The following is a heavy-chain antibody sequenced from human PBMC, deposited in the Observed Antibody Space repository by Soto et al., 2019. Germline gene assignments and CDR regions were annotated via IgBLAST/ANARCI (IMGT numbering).Heavy chain of an antibody. CDR2: ISAYNGNT. Sequence: ASVKVSCKASGYTFTSYGISWVRQAPGQGLEWMGWISAYNGNTNYAQKLQGRVTMTTDTSTSTAYMELRSLRSDDTAVYYCARVTRRTQTYGSGRPKYYHYYGMDVWGQGTTVTVSS. J-gene: IGHJ6*02. CDR3: ARVTRRTQTYGSGRPKYYHYYGMDV. CDR1: GYTFTSYG. D-gene: IGHD3-10*01. V-gene: IGHV1-18*01.